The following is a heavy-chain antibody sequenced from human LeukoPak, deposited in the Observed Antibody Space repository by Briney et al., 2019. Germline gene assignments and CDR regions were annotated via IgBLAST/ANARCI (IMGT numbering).Heavy chain of an antibody. J-gene: IGHJ4*02. Sequence: SETLSLTGTVSGGSISSSSYYWGWIRHPPGKGLEWIGTIYYNGGTYYNPSLKSRVTMSVDTSKNQFSLKLSSVTAADTAVYYCARQGSGYFDYWGQGTLVTVSS. CDR2: IYYNGGT. D-gene: IGHD3-22*01. CDR3: ARQGSGYFDY. CDR1: GGSISSSSYY. V-gene: IGHV4-39*01.